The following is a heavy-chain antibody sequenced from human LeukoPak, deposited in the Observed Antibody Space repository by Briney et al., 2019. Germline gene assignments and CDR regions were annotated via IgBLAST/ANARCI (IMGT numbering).Heavy chain of an antibody. Sequence: ASVKVSCKASGYTFTAYYMHWVRQAPGQGLEWMRWIDTNTGDTKYAQKFQGRVTITRDTSTGTAYMELSSLISGDTAVYYCASEAFCAGGRCYLQRVASWGPGTLVTVSS. D-gene: IGHD2-15*01. J-gene: IGHJ4*02. CDR1: GYTFTAYY. V-gene: IGHV1-2*02. CDR2: IDTNTGDT. CDR3: ASEAFCAGGRCYLQRVAS.